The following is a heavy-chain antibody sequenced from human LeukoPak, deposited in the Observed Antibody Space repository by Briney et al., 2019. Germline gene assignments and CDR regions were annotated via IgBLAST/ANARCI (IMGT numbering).Heavy chain of an antibody. D-gene: IGHD1-26*01. CDR1: GYSISIGFY. CDR3: ARGFSGSFYYYYYMDV. Sequence: PSETLSLTCTVSGYSISIGFYWGWVRQPPGKGLEWIGVISHSESTDYNPSLKSRVTISVDTSKNQFSLKLNSVTAADTAVYYCARGFSGSFYYYYYMDVWGKGTTVTVSS. V-gene: IGHV4-38-2*02. CDR2: ISHSEST. J-gene: IGHJ6*03.